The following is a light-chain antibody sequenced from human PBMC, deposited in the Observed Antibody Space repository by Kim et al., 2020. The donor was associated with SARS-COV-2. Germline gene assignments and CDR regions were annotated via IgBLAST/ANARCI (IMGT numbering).Light chain of an antibody. V-gene: IGKV3-20*01. CDR2: SAS. CDR3: QQYGSSPPYS. J-gene: IGKJ2*03. CDR1: QSVSSTY. Sequence: SPGERADLSCRASQSVSSTYLAWWQQKPGQAPRLLIYSASNRATGIPDRFSGSGSGTDFTLTISRLEPEDFAVYYCQQYGSSPPYSFGQGTKLEI.